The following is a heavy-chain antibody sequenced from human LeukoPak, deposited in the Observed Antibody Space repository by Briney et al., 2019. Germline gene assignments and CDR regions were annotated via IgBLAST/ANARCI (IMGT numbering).Heavy chain of an antibody. V-gene: IGHV1-18*01. J-gene: IGHJ4*02. Sequence: ASVKVSCKASGYTFTSYGISWVRQAPGQGLEWMGWISPYNGNTNYAQKLQGRVTMTTDTSTSTAYMELRSPRSDDTAVYYCARDNVHSGYDYVPREFAHWGQGTLVTVSS. CDR1: GYTFTSYG. CDR2: ISPYNGNT. CDR3: ARDNVHSGYDYVPREFAH. D-gene: IGHD5-12*01.